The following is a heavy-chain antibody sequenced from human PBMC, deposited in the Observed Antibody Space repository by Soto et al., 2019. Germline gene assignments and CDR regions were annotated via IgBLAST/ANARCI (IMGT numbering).Heavy chain of an antibody. Sequence: QVQLVQSGAEVKKPGASVKVACKATGYTFTSYGITWVRQAPGQELEWMGWISAYNGDTNYAQKLQGRVTMTTDTSTSTAYMELRSLRSDDTAVYYCARAAVAGDYYYYGMDVWGQGTTVTVSS. V-gene: IGHV1-18*01. CDR3: ARAAVAGDYYYYGMDV. D-gene: IGHD6-19*01. CDR1: GYTFTSYG. CDR2: ISAYNGDT. J-gene: IGHJ6*02.